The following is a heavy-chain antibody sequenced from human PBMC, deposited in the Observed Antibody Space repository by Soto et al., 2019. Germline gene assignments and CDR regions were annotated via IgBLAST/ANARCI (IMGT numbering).Heavy chain of an antibody. CDR2: ISGSGGST. D-gene: IGHD3-10*01. J-gene: IGHJ4*02. V-gene: IGHV3-23*01. Sequence: EVQLLESGGGLVQPGGSLRLSCAASGFTFSSYAMSWVRQAPGKGLEWVSAISGSGGSTYYADSVKGRFTISRDNSKNTLYLQMNSLRAEDTAVYYCAKVPYYYGSGSYPYFDYWCQGTLVTVSS. CDR3: AKVPYYYGSGSYPYFDY. CDR1: GFTFSSYA.